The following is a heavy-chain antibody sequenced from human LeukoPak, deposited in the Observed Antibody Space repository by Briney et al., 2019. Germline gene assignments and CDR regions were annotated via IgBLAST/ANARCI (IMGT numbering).Heavy chain of an antibody. V-gene: IGHV3-20*04. D-gene: IGHD4-17*01. Sequence: PGGSLRLSCAASGFTFDDYGMSWVRQAPGKGLEWVSGINWNGGSTGYADSVKGRFTISRDNSKNTLYLQMNSLRAEDTAVYYCATLFTVTTSYYYGMDVWGQGTTVTVSS. CDR1: GFTFDDYG. CDR2: INWNGGST. CDR3: ATLFTVTTSYYYGMDV. J-gene: IGHJ6*02.